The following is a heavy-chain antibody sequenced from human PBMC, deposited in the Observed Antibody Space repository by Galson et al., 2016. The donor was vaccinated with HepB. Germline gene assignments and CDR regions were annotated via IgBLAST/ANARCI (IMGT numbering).Heavy chain of an antibody. CDR3: ARDRLGWRSETLFDY. CDR1: GYTFTEYG. CDR2: ISGYNGHT. Sequence: SVKVSCKASGYTFTEYGISWVRQAPGQGLEYVGWISGYNGHTNYVQTLQGRVTMTTDTSTSTAYMELRTLRSDDTAVYYCARDRLGWRSETLFDYWGQGSLVTVSS. V-gene: IGHV1-18*01. D-gene: IGHD2-15*01. J-gene: IGHJ4*02.